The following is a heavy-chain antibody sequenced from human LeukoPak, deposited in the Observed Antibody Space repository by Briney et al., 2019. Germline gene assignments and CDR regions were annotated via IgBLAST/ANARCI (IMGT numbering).Heavy chain of an antibody. Sequence: GASVKVSCKASGCTFTGYYMHWVRQAPGQGLEWMGWINPNSGGTNYAQKFQGRVTMTRDASISTAYMELSRLRSDDTAVYYCARDRTRRWFGESHYGMDVWGQGTTVTVSS. CDR1: GCTFTGYY. CDR2: INPNSGGT. V-gene: IGHV1-2*02. CDR3: ARDRTRRWFGESHYGMDV. D-gene: IGHD3-10*01. J-gene: IGHJ6*02.